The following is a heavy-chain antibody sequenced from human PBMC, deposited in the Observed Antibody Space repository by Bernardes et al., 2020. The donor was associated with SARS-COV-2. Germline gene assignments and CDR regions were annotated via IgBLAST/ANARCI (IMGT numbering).Heavy chain of an antibody. CDR3: ARASPYYNGIDV. CDR2: INTDGSST. Sequence: GGSLRLSCAASGFTFSSYWMLWVRQVPGKGLVWVSRINTDGSSTYYADSVKGRFTISRDNAKNTLYLQMNSLRAEDTAVYYCARASPYYNGIDVWGQGTTVTVSS. J-gene: IGHJ6*02. V-gene: IGHV3-74*01. CDR1: GFTFSSYW.